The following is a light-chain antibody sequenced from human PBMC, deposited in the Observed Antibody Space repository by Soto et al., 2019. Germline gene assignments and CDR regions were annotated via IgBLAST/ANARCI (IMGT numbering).Light chain of an antibody. Sequence: QSVLTQSPSASASLGASVKLTCTLSSGHSSYAIAWHQQQPEKGPRYLMKLNSDGSHSKGDGIPDRFSGSSSGAERYLTISSLQSEDEADYYCQTWGTGIHVFGGGTQLTA. CDR2: LNSDGSH. J-gene: IGLJ7*02. V-gene: IGLV4-69*01. CDR3: QTWGTGIHV. CDR1: SGHSSYA.